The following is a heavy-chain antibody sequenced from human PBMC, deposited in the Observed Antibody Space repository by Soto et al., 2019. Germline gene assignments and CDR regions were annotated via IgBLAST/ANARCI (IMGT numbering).Heavy chain of an antibody. D-gene: IGHD1-7*01. J-gene: IGHJ1*01. CDR3: ATHNWDLDP. CDR1: GGSIRSTTYY. CDR2: MYYSGRT. V-gene: IGHV4-39*01. Sequence: PSETLSLTCTVSGGSIRSTTYYWVWIRQPPGKGLEWIASMYYSGRTNYNPSLKGRVNISVDMSKNQFSLKLTSVTAADTAVYYCATHNWDLDPWGQGTLVTVS.